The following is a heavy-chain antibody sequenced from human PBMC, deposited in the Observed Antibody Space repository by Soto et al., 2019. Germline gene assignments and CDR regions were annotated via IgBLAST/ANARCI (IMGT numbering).Heavy chain of an antibody. J-gene: IGHJ4*02. CDR3: ARGQQLAHGLLVY. CDR1: GGTFSSYA. CDR2: IIPIIGTA. D-gene: IGHD6-13*01. Sequence: GASVKVSCKASGGTFSSYAISWVRQAPGQGLEWMGWIIPIIGTANYAQKFQGRVTITADKSTSTAYMELSSLRSDDTAVYYCARGQQLAHGLLVYWGQGTLVTVSS. V-gene: IGHV1-69*06.